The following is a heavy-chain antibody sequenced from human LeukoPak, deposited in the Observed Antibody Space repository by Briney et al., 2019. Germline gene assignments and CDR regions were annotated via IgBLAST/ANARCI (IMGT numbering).Heavy chain of an antibody. V-gene: IGHV1-46*01. CDR2: INPSGGST. J-gene: IGHJ4*02. D-gene: IGHD5-12*01. Sequence: GASVKVSCKASGYTFTSYYMHWVRQAPGQGLEWMGIINPSGGSTSYAQKFQGRGTMTRDTSTSTVYMELSSLRSEDTAVYYCAREMKSTDIVATIDRGFDYWGQGTLVTVSS. CDR1: GYTFTSYY. CDR3: AREMKSTDIVATIDRGFDY.